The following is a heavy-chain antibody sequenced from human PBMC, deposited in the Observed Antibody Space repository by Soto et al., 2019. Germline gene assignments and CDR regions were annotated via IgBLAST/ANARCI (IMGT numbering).Heavy chain of an antibody. CDR2: ITGSGDSA. CDR3: TKVLPAKQFYQRDT. Sequence: GGSLRLSCAASGFVFRNYATTWVRQAPGKGLEWVSAITGSGDSAYYADAVKGRFTISRDNSNNTLSLQMNSLRADDTAVYYCTKVLPAKQFYQRDTWGQGTLVTVSS. V-gene: IGHV3-23*01. D-gene: IGHD2-15*01. J-gene: IGHJ5*01. CDR1: GFVFRNYA.